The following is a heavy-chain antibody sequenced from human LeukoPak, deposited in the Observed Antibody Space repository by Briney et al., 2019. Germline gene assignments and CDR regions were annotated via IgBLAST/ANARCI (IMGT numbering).Heavy chain of an antibody. CDR1: GYTFTSYY. CDR3: ASGKAGSIAVAGAWY. V-gene: IGHV1-46*01. Sequence: ASVKVSCKASGYTFTSYYMHWVRQGPGQGLEWMGIINPSGGSTSYAQKFQGRVTMSRDTSTSTVYMDLSRLRSEETAVYYCASGKAGSIAVAGAWYWGQGALVTVSS. D-gene: IGHD6-19*01. CDR2: INPSGGST. J-gene: IGHJ4*02.